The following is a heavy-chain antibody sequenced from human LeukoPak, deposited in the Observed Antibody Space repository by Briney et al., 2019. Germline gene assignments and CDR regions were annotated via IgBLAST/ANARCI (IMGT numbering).Heavy chain of an antibody. CDR3: ARSYYYDSSGYYYGSDY. V-gene: IGHV4-61*02. Sequence: SETLSLTCTVSGGSISSGSYYWSWIRQPAGKGLEWIGCIYTSGSTNYNPSLKSRVTISVGTSKNQFSLKLSSVPAADTAVYYCARSYYYDSSGYYYGSDYWGQGTLVTVSS. J-gene: IGHJ4*02. D-gene: IGHD3-22*01. CDR2: IYTSGST. CDR1: GGSISSGSYY.